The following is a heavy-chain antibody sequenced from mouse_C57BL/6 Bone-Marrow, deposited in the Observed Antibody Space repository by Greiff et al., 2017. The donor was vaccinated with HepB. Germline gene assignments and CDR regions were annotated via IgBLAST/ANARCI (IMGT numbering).Heavy chain of an antibody. V-gene: IGHV1-69*01. Sequence: VQLQQSGAELVMPGASVKLSCKASGYTFTSYWMHWVKQRPGQGLEWIGEIDPSDSYTNYNQKFKGKSTLTVDKSSSTAYMQLSSLTSEDSAVYYCARGGWYFDVWGTGTTVTVSS. CDR1: GYTFTSYW. CDR2: IDPSDSYT. J-gene: IGHJ1*03. CDR3: ARGGWYFDV.